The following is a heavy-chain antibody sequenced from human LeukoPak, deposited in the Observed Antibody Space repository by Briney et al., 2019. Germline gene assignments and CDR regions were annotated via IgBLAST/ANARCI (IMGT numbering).Heavy chain of an antibody. CDR1: GYTFTTCA. D-gene: IGHD5-18*01. V-gene: IGHV1-3*02. CDR3: ARGGGGYSYGLDF. J-gene: IGHJ4*02. Sequence: ASVTVSCKASGYTFTTCAMHWVRQAPGQRLEWMGWSNAGNGNTKYSQEFQGRVTITRDTSASTAYMELSSLRSEDMAVYYCARGGGGYSYGLDFWGQGSLLTVSS. CDR2: SNAGNGNT.